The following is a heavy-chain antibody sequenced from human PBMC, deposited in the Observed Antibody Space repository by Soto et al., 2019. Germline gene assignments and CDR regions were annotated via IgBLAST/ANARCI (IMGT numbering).Heavy chain of an antibody. D-gene: IGHD3-3*01. V-gene: IGHV1-69*01. Sequence: QVQLLQSGAEVKKPGSSVKVSCKASGATFSSFAFSWVRQAPGQGLEWMGVIIPIFDTISYAQKFQGRVTITADESTRTAYMELNSLTSDDTAVYYCAGPLKWSGYYIAFDYWGQGTLVIVSS. CDR1: GATFSSFA. J-gene: IGHJ4*02. CDR2: IIPIFDTI. CDR3: AGPLKWSGYYIAFDY.